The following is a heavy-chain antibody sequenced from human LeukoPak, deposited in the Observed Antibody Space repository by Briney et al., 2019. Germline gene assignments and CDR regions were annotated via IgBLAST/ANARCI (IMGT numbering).Heavy chain of an antibody. CDR1: GYTFTSYD. J-gene: IGHJ4*02. V-gene: IGHV1-8*01. Sequence: ASVKVSCKASGYTFTSYDINWVRQAPGQGLEWMGWMNPNSGNTGYAQKFQGRVTMTRDMSTSTVYMELSSLRSEDTAVYYCARTPGIAARRGYYFDYWGQGTLVTVSS. CDR3: ARTPGIAARRGYYFDY. D-gene: IGHD6-6*01. CDR2: MNPNSGNT.